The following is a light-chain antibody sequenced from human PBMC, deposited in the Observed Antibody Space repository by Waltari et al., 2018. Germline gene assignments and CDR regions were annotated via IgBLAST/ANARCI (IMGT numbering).Light chain of an antibody. CDR2: GAS. J-gene: IGKJ4*01. V-gene: IGKV1-12*01. CDR1: QDINNW. Sequence: DIQMTQSPSSVSASVGDRVTIACRASQDINNWLVWYQQKPGKAPKRLIYGASSLETGVPARFSGSGSGADFTLTITSLQPDDFATYYCQRGRSLPLTFGGGTRVDI. CDR3: QRGRSLPLT.